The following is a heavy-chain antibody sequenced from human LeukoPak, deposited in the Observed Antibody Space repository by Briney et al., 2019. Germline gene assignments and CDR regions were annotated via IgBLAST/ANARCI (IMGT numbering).Heavy chain of an antibody. D-gene: IGHD3-22*01. V-gene: IGHV3-7*01. CDR1: GFTFSSYW. Sequence: GGSLRLSCAASGFTFSSYWMSWVRQAPGKGLEWVANIKQDGSEKYYVDSVKGRFTISRDNAKNSLYLQMNSLRAEDTAVYYCARDRAKIYYASYYYYMDVWGKGTTVTVSS. CDR2: IKQDGSEK. J-gene: IGHJ6*03. CDR3: ARDRAKIYYASYYYYMDV.